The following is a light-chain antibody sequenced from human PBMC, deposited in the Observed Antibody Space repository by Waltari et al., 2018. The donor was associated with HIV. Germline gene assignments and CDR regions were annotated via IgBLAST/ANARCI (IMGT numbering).Light chain of an antibody. CDR3: QQANSIPFT. CDR2: GAV. V-gene: IGKV2D-30*01. J-gene: IGKJ3*01. Sequence: DVVMTQSPLSLSVTLGQPASISCRSTQRLVYSDGDTYLSWFQQRPGKAPKLLIHGAVSLQSGVPSRFSGRGSGTDFTLTIRSLQPEDYATYFCQQANSIPFTFGPGTKVDIK. CDR1: QRLVYSDGDTY.